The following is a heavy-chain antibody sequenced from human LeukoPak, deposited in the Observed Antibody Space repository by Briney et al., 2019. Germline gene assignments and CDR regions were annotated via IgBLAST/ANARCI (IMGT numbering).Heavy chain of an antibody. CDR1: GGSLRRSMW. Sequence: PSGTLSLTCAVSGGSLRRSMWWSWVRQPPGKGLEWIGEISNRGSTNYNPSLKSRVTISIDESKDQFSLTLNSVTAADTAVYYCARRWVVTGGPNWGQGTPVTVSS. CDR3: ARRWVVTGGPN. D-gene: IGHD1-14*01. V-gene: IGHV4-4*02. J-gene: IGHJ4*02. CDR2: ISNRGST.